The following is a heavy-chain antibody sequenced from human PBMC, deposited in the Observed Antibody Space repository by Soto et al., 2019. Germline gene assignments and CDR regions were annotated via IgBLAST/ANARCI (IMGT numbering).Heavy chain of an antibody. V-gene: IGHV3-48*02. CDR3: ARDGAGRDGYNWYYYGMDV. D-gene: IGHD5-12*01. CDR1: GFTFSSYS. J-gene: IGHJ6*02. Sequence: GGSLRLSCAASGFTFSSYSMNWVHQAPGKGLEWVSYISSSSSTIYYADSVKGRFTISRDNAKNSLYLQMNSLRDEDTAVYYCARDGAGRDGYNWYYYGMDVWGQGTTVTVSS. CDR2: ISSSSSTI.